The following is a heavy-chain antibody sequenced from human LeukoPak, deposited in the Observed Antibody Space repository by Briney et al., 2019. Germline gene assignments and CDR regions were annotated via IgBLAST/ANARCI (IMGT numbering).Heavy chain of an antibody. CDR3: ARTPAIRRITIFGVVTPYYFDC. CDR2: MNPNSGNT. CDR1: GYTFTSYD. V-gene: IGHV1-8*01. D-gene: IGHD3-3*01. J-gene: IGHJ4*02. Sequence: ASVKVSCKASGYTFTSYDINWVRQATGQGLEWMGWMNPNSGNTGYAQKFQGRVTMTRNTSISTAYMELSSLRSEDTAVYYCARTPAIRRITIFGVVTPYYFDCWGQGTLVTVSS.